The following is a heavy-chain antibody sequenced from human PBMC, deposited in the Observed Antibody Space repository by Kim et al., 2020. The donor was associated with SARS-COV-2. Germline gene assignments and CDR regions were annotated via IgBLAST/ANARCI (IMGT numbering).Heavy chain of an antibody. CDR2: IHYSGGS. CDR1: GDSITSADYY. CDR3: AGERVAVTPPLRYWYFDL. J-gene: IGHJ2*01. V-gene: IGHV4-31*03. Sequence: SETLSLTCNVSGDSITSADYYWTWIRQHPGQGLEWIGYIHYSGGSYYNPSLKSRVTMSVDTSENHFSLKLTSVTAADTAIYFCAGERVAVTPPLRYWYFDLWGRGTLVTVSS. D-gene: IGHD2-21*02.